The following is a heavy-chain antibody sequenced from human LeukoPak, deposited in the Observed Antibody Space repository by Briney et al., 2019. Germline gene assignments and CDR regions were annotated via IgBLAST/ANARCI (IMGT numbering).Heavy chain of an antibody. CDR2: IYHSGST. Sequence: SGTLSLTCAVSDGSISSSNWWSWVRQPPGKGLEWIGEIYHSGSTNYNPSLKSRVTISVDTSKNHFSLKLSSVTAADTAVYYCARDPVLLWFGESETGDAFDIWGQGTMVSVSS. J-gene: IGHJ3*02. D-gene: IGHD3-10*01. V-gene: IGHV4-4*02. CDR1: DGSISSSNW. CDR3: ARDPVLLWFGESETGDAFDI.